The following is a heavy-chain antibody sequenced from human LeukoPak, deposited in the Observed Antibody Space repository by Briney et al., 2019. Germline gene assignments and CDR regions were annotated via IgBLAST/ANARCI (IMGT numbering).Heavy chain of an antibody. CDR2: ISVGGCSA. D-gene: IGHD6-19*01. Sequence: GGSLRLSCAACGFIFRKYALSWVRQAPAKGLEGVSGISVGGCSAYSADSVKGRFAISRDNSKNTLYLQMNSARAEDTAVYFCARKVHTEQWLVSLDYWGQGTLVTVS. CDR3: ARKVHTEQWLVSLDY. J-gene: IGHJ4*02. V-gene: IGHV3-23*01. CDR1: GFIFRKYA.